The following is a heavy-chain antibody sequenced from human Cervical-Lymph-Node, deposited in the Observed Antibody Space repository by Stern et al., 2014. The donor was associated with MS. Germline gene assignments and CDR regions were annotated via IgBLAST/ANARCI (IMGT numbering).Heavy chain of an antibody. CDR2: IIPILGLP. D-gene: IGHD2-15*01. J-gene: IGHJ5*02. Sequence: QVQLVQSGAEVKKPGSSVNVSCKASGGTFISSYAIPWMRQAPGQGLEWMGRIIPILGLPNYAQKFQGRVTFTADTSTSTTYMELSSLTSEDTAVYYCARGVVSNRAAATQHNLFDPWGQGTLVTVSS. CDR3: ARGVVSNRAAATQHNLFDP. CDR1: GGTFISSYA. V-gene: IGHV1-69*09.